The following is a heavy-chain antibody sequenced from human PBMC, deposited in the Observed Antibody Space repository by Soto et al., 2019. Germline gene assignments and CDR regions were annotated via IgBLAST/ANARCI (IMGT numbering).Heavy chain of an antibody. D-gene: IGHD3-22*01. CDR3: ARFSSYYYDSSGYYVFDY. J-gene: IGHJ4*02. V-gene: IGHV4-34*01. CDR2: INHSGST. Sequence: SEPLCLPYAVYGGSFRDYYWSWIRKHTGKGLEWIGEINHSGSTNYNPSLKSRVTISVDTSKNQFSLKLSSVTAADTAVYYCARFSSYYYDSSGYYVFDYWGQGTLVTAPQ. CDR1: GGSFRDYY.